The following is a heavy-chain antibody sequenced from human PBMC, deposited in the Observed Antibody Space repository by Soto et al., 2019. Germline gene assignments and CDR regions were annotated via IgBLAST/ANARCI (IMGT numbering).Heavy chain of an antibody. V-gene: IGHV3-7*03. Sequence: DSVKGRFTISRDNAKNSLYLQLNSLRIEDTAVYYWARVLRGYAYASSLDFWGQGALVTVSS. J-gene: IGHJ4*02. D-gene: IGHD5-18*01. CDR3: ARVLRGYAYASSLDF.